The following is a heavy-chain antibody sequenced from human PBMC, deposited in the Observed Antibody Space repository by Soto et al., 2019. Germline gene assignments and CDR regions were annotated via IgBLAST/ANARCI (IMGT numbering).Heavy chain of an antibody. D-gene: IGHD2-8*01. J-gene: IGHJ5*01. CDR3: ARLHCTSHGCVPLDT. CDR1: GGSISDDTYY. CDR2: IYYSGTS. Sequence: QLQLQESGPGLVKPSETLSLTCTVSGGSISDDTYYWGWIRQPPGKGLEWIGSIYYSGTSSYNPSLESRVTMSVDTAKKHLSLRLRSVTATDTAVYYFARLHCTSHGCVPLDTWGHGTLVTVSS. V-gene: IGHV4-39*02.